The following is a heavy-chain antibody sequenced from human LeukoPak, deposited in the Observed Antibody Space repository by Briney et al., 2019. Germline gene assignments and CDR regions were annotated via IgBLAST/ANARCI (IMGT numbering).Heavy chain of an antibody. CDR1: GYTFTTSG. J-gene: IGHJ6*03. Sequence: ASVKVSCKASGYTFTTSGINWVRQAPGQGLEWMGWISGYNGNTDYAQKFQGRVTMTTDTSTSTAYMELRSLRSDDTAVYYCARDRDESVYGFWSGHYRYYYYMDVWGKGTTVTVSS. V-gene: IGHV1-18*01. D-gene: IGHD3-3*01. CDR2: ISGYNGNT. CDR3: ARDRDESVYGFWSGHYRYYYYMDV.